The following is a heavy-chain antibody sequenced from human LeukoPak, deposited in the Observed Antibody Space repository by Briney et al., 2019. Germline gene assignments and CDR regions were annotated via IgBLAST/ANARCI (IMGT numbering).Heavy chain of an antibody. D-gene: IGHD6-19*01. CDR1: GESFNAFY. Sequence: PSETLALTCAVSGESFNAFYWTWVRQPPGKGLEWIGEINYSGNTNANPSLKSRITIFVDTPKNQVFLNLTSVTAADTAIYYCVRTFYRSNMAQHYSGLDVWGRGTTVTVSS. V-gene: IGHV4-34*01. J-gene: IGHJ6*02. CDR3: VRTFYRSNMAQHYSGLDV. CDR2: INYSGNT.